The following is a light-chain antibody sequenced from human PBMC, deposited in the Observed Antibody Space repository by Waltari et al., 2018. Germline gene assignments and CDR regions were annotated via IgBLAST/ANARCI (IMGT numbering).Light chain of an antibody. CDR1: QSVSRA. Sequence: EIVLTQSPGTLSLSLGERATVSCSASQSVSRALAWYQQKPGTAPRLLSYGASTRATGIPDRFSGSGSGTGFSLTISRLEADDFAVYYCQHYLRLPVTFGQGTTVEI. V-gene: IGKV3-20*01. CDR2: GAS. J-gene: IGKJ1*01. CDR3: QHYLRLPVT.